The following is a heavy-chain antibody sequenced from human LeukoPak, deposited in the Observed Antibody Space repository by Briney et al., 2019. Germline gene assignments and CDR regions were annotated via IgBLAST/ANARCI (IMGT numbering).Heavy chain of an antibody. CDR2: ISYDGSNK. D-gene: IGHD3-22*01. V-gene: IGHV3-30*18. Sequence: GRSLRLSCAASGFTFSSYGMHWVRQAPGKGLEWVAVISYDGSNKYYADSVKGRFTISRDNSKNTLYLQMNSLRAEDTAVYYCAKDEYYYDSSGYYSNWFDPWGQGPLVPVSS. CDR1: GFTFSSYG. J-gene: IGHJ5*02. CDR3: AKDEYYYDSSGYYSNWFDP.